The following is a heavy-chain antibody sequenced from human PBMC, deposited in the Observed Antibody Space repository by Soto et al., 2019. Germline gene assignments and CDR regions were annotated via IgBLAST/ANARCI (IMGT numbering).Heavy chain of an antibody. CDR2: ISAYNGNT. CDR3: ARDWGNWNYFGGLNYYYYGMDV. Sequence: GASVKVSCKASGYTFTSYGISWVRQAPGQGLEWMGWISAYNGNTNYAQKLQGRVTMTTDTSTSTAYLELRSLRSDDTAVYYCARDWGNWNYFGGLNYYYYGMDVWGQGTTVTVSS. D-gene: IGHD1-7*01. CDR1: GYTFTSYG. J-gene: IGHJ6*02. V-gene: IGHV1-18*01.